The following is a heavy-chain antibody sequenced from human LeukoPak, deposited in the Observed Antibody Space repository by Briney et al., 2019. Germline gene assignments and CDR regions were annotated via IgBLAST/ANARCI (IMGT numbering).Heavy chain of an antibody. V-gene: IGHV3-66*02. CDR2: IYSDGST. D-gene: IGHD1-26*01. CDR1: GFAVSTNY. CDR3: ARDQRSESYYPWGWFDP. J-gene: IGHJ5*02. Sequence: VQPGGSLRLSCAASGFAVSTNYLSWVRQAPGKGLEWVSVIYSDGSTYYTDSVKGRFTISRDNSKNTLYLQMNSLRPEDTAVYYCARDQRSESYYPWGWFDPWGQGTLVTVSS.